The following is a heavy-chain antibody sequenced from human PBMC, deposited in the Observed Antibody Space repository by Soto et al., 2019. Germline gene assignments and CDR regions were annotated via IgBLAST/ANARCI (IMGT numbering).Heavy chain of an antibody. CDR3: ARVLDSYYYDSSGSNWFDP. CDR1: GYTFTSYG. V-gene: IGHV1-18*01. J-gene: IGHJ5*02. Sequence: ASVNVSFKASGYTFTSYGISWVRPAPGQWLEWMGWISAYNGNTNYAQKLQGRVTMTTDTSTSTAYMELRSLRSDDTAVYYCARVLDSYYYDSSGSNWFDPWGQGSLVTVSS. D-gene: IGHD3-22*01. CDR2: ISAYNGNT.